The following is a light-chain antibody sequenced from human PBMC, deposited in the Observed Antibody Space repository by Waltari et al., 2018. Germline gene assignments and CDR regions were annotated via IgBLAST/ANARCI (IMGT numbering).Light chain of an antibody. Sequence: DIQLTQSPSFLSASVGDRVTITCRASQGISSYLAWYQQKPGKAPNLLIYGASTWQSGVPSRFSGSGSGTEFTLTISSLQPEDFATYYCQQLNSYPITFGQGTRLEIK. J-gene: IGKJ5*01. CDR2: GAS. CDR1: QGISSY. CDR3: QQLNSYPIT. V-gene: IGKV1-9*01.